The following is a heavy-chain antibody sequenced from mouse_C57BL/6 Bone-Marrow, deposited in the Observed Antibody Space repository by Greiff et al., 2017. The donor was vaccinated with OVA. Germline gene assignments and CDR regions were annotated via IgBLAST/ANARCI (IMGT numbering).Heavy chain of an antibody. J-gene: IGHJ3*01. D-gene: IGHD2-3*01. CDR2: ISNGGGST. Sequence: EVQLQESGGGLVQPGGSLKLSCAASGFTFSDYYMYWVRQTPEKRLEWVAYISNGGGSTYYPDTVKGRFTISRDNAKNTLYLQMSRLKSEDTAMYYCARQGGYDGNYGGFAYWGQGTLVTVSA. CDR3: ARQGGYDGNYGGFAY. V-gene: IGHV5-12*01. CDR1: GFTFSDYY.